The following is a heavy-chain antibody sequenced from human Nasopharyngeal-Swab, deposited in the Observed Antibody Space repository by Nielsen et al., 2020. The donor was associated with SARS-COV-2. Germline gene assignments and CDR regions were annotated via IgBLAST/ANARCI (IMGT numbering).Heavy chain of an antibody. CDR2: IYYSGST. D-gene: IGHD6-19*01. CDR1: GGSISSGGYS. V-gene: IGHV4-30-2*03. J-gene: IGHJ4*02. Sequence: SETLSLTCAVSGGSISSGGYSWSWIRQPPGKGLEWIGSIYYSGSTYYNPSLKSRVTISVDTSKNQFSLKLSSVTAADTAVYYCARLGMSVAGTGFDYWGQGTLVTVSS. CDR3: ARLGMSVAGTGFDY.